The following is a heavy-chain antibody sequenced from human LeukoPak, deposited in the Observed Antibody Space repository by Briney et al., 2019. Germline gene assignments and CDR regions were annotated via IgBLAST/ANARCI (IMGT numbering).Heavy chain of an antibody. V-gene: IGHV4-59*01. CDR3: ARYRGYSGYEPYYYYYYMDV. D-gene: IGHD5-12*01. CDR1: GGSIRSYY. CDR2: IYYSGST. Sequence: SETLSLTCTVSGGSIRSYYWSWIRQPPGKGLEWIGYIYYSGSTNYNPSLKSRVTISVDTSKNQFSLKLSSVTAADTAVYYCARYRGYSGYEPYYYYYYMDVWGKGTTVTVSS. J-gene: IGHJ6*03.